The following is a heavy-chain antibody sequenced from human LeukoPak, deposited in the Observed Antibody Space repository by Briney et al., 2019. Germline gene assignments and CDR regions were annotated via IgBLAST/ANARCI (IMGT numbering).Heavy chain of an antibody. Sequence: GGSLRLSCAASGFVFSTYKMNWVRQAPGKGLEWVSSIDRSSYIYYADSVKGRFTISRDNAKNSLYLQLNSLRAEDTAAYYCARAAYGSGSYGTYYFFYGIDVWGKGTTVTVSS. CDR3: ARAAYGSGSYGTYYFFYGIDV. J-gene: IGHJ6*04. V-gene: IGHV3-21*01. CDR2: IDRSSYI. D-gene: IGHD3-10*01. CDR1: GFVFSTYK.